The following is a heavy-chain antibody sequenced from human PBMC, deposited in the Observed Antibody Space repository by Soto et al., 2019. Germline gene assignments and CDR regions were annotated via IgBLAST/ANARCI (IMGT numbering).Heavy chain of an antibody. D-gene: IGHD1-20*01. J-gene: IGHJ4*02. CDR2: LYPNGRA. Sequence: SCAASGFTVSSNYLTWARQAPGKGLKWVSVLYPNGRAYYADSVKGRFTISTDNSQNSVYLQMNTLRAGDTAIYYCARGLGREYQDNRNYFHLDYWGQGTLVTVSS. CDR1: GFTVSSNY. CDR3: ARGLGREYQDNRNYFHLDY. V-gene: IGHV3-53*01.